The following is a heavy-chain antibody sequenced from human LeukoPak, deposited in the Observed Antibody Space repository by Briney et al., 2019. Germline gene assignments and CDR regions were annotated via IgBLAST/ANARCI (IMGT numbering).Heavy chain of an antibody. CDR1: GFTFSSYG. V-gene: IGHV3-30*18. J-gene: IGHJ3*02. Sequence: PGGSLRLSCAASGFTFSSYGMHWVGQAPGKGLEWVAVISYDGSNKYYADSVKGRFTISRDNSKNTLYLQMNSLRAEDTAVYYCAKDADLWSGPYPYDAFDIWGQGTMVTVSS. CDR3: AKDADLWSGPYPYDAFDI. CDR2: ISYDGSNK. D-gene: IGHD3-3*01.